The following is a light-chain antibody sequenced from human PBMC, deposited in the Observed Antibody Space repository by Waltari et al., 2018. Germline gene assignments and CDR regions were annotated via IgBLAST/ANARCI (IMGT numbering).Light chain of an antibody. V-gene: IGLV2-14*01. Sequence: QSALTQPASVSGSPGQSITLSCPGTSSDVGAYNYVSWYQQYPGKAPKLMIYEVSHRPSGVSNRFSGSKSGNTASLTISGLQAEDEADYYCSSFTGSDTHVFGTGTKVTVL. CDR3: SSFTGSDTHV. CDR2: EVS. J-gene: IGLJ1*01. CDR1: SSDVGAYNY.